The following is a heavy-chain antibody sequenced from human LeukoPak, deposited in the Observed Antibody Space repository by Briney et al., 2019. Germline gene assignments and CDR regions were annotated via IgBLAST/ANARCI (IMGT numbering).Heavy chain of an antibody. CDR1: GFTFSSYW. J-gene: IGHJ4*02. Sequence: PRGSLRLSCAASGFTFSSYWMHWVRQAPGKGLVWVSRINSDGSSTRYADSVKGRFTISRDNAKNSLYLQMNSLRAEDTAVYYCAREPNTYYYGSGSSPLDYWGQGTLVTVSS. V-gene: IGHV3-74*01. CDR2: INSDGSST. CDR3: AREPNTYYYGSGSSPLDY. D-gene: IGHD3-10*01.